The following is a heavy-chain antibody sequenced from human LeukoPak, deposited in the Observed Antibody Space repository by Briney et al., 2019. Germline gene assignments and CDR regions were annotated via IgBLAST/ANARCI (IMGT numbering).Heavy chain of an antibody. CDR2: VNHSGSN. D-gene: IGHD2-8*01. CDR1: GESFSAYY. V-gene: IGHV4-34*01. CDR3: ARGRLMVFSIARTWFDP. J-gene: IGHJ5*02. Sequence: SETLSLTCAVYGESFSAYYWSWLRQPPGKGLEWIGEVNHSGSNNYNPSLKSRVTISPDKSKNQFSLNLTSVTARDHGLVFRARGRLMVFSIARTWFDPWGQGTLVTVSS.